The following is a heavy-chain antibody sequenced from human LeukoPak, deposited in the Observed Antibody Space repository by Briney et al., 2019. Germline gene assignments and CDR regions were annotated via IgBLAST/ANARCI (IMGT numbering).Heavy chain of an antibody. CDR1: GGSISSGGYY. CDR2: IYHSGST. V-gene: IGHV4-30-2*01. J-gene: IGHJ3*02. CDR3: ARAAPVYYDFWSGYPVSAFDI. Sequence: SQTLSLTCTVSGGSISSGGYYWSWIRQPPGKGLEWIGYIYHSGSTYYNPSLKSRVTISVDRSKNQFSLKLSSVTAADTAVYYCARAAPVYYDFWSGYPVSAFDIWGQGTMVTVSS. D-gene: IGHD3-3*01.